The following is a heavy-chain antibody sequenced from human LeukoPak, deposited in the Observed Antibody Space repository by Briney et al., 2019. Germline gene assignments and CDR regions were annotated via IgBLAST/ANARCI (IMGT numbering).Heavy chain of an antibody. J-gene: IGHJ4*02. CDR3: ARSTSVRRAFFDY. CDR1: GYSFANYW. CDR2: IYPGDSDT. V-gene: IGHV5-51*01. Sequence: PGESLKISCKGSGYSFANYWIGWVRQMLGKGLEWMVIIYPGDSDTRSSPSFQGQVTISAHKSISSAYLQWSSLKASDTAMYYCARSTSVRRAFFDYWGQGTLVTVSS.